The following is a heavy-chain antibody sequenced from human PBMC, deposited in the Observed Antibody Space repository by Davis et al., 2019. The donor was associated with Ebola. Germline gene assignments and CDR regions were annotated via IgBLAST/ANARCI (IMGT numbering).Heavy chain of an antibody. J-gene: IGHJ4*02. V-gene: IGHV4-59*11. Sequence: SETLSLTCTVSGGSISGHHWSWIRQPPGKGLEWIGYISNSGSTNYNPSLKSRVTISVDTSKNLFSLRLSSVTAADTAVYFCARKTYTWNRHWGQGALVTVSS. CDR2: ISNSGST. CDR3: ARKTYTWNRH. CDR1: GGSISGHH. D-gene: IGHD1/OR15-1a*01.